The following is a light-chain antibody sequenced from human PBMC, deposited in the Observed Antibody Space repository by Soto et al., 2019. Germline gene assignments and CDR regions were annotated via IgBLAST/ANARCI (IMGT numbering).Light chain of an antibody. Sequence: EIVLTQSPGTLSLSPGERATLSCRASQSFSSSYLAWYQHKPGQAPRLLIHDAYNRATGIPARFSGSETWTDFTLTISSLEPEDSAVYYCQQRWSWPLTFGGGTKVDIK. CDR2: DAY. J-gene: IGKJ4*01. CDR1: QSFSSSY. V-gene: IGKV3D-20*02. CDR3: QQRWSWPLT.